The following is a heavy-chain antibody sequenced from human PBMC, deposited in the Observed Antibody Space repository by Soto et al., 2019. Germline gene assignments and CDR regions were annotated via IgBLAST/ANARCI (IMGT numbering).Heavy chain of an antibody. J-gene: IGHJ4*02. CDR2: INGRSNYI. Sequence: GGSLRLSCAASGFTFSTYSMNWVRQAPGKGLEWVSSINGRSNYIYYADSVKGRFTISRDNAKNSLYLQMNSLRAEDTAVYFCAREDGIVGATSAFDYWGQGTLVTVSS. V-gene: IGHV3-21*01. D-gene: IGHD1-26*01. CDR1: GFTFSTYS. CDR3: AREDGIVGATSAFDY.